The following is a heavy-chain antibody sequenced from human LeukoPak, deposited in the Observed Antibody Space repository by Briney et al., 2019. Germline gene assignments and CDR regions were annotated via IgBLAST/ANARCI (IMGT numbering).Heavy chain of an antibody. D-gene: IGHD3-22*01. CDR3: ARVLSGSRKNYYYYGMDV. Sequence: GGSLRLSCAASGFTFSSYAMHWVRQAPGKGLEWVAVISYDGSNKYYADSVKGRFTISRDNSKNTLYLQMNSLRAEDTAVYYCARVLSGSRKNYYYYGMDVGGQGTTVTVSS. CDR1: GFTFSSYA. CDR2: ISYDGSNK. V-gene: IGHV3-30-3*01. J-gene: IGHJ6*02.